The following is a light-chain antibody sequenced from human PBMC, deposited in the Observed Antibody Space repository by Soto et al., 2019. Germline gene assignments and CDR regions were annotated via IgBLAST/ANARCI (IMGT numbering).Light chain of an antibody. CDR3: QQYSALPLT. CDR2: WHS. J-gene: IGKJ4*01. V-gene: IGKV4-1*01. Sequence: DILMTQSPDSLAVSLGERATINCKSSQSVFNPPDIRNYFAGYQQKPGQPPKLIIPWHSTRESGVPDRFVGSGSGTDFTLTITSLQAEDVAIYSCQQYSALPLTFGGGTKVEI. CDR1: QSVFNPPDIRNY.